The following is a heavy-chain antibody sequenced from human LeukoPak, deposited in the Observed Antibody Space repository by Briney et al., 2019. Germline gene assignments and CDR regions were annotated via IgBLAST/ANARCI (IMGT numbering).Heavy chain of an antibody. D-gene: IGHD3-3*01. CDR3: ARAGFGVADFDY. V-gene: IGHV3-21*01. CDR1: GFTFSSYS. J-gene: IGHJ4*02. Sequence: GGSLRHSCAASGFTFSSYSMNWVRQAPGKGLEWVSSISSSSSYIYYADSVKGRFTISRDNAKNSLYLQMNSLRAEDTAVYYCARAGFGVADFDYWGQGTLVTVSS. CDR2: ISSSSSYI.